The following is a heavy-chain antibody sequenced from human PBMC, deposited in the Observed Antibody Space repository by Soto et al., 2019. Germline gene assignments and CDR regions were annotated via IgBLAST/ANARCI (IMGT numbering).Heavy chain of an antibody. D-gene: IGHD6-13*01. CDR2: ISSSSSYI. CDR3: ARASSSSTNWFDP. CDR1: GFTFSSYS. J-gene: IGHJ5*02. V-gene: IGHV3-21*01. Sequence: EVQLVESGGGLVKPGGSLRLSCAASGFTFSSYSMNWVRQAPGKGLEWVSSISSSSSYIYYADSVKGRFTISRDNAKNSLYLQMNSLRAEDTAVYYCARASSSSTNWFDPWGQGTLVTVSS.